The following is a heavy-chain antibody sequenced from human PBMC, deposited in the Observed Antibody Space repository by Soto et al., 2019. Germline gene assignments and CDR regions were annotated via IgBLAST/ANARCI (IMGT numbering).Heavy chain of an antibody. CDR1: GGSFSGYY. CDR3: ARGGDGGNSVDY. CDR2: INHSGST. Sequence: QVQLQQWGAGLLKPSETLSLTCAVYGGSFSGYYWSWIRQPPGKGLEWIVEINHSGSTNYNPSLKSRVTISVDTSKNQFSLKLSSVPAADTAVYYCARGGDGGNSVDYWGQGTLVTVSS. D-gene: IGHD2-21*02. J-gene: IGHJ4*02. V-gene: IGHV4-34*01.